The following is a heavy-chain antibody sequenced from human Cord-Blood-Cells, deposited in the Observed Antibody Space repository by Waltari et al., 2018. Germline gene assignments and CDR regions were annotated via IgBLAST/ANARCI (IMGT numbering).Heavy chain of an antibody. J-gene: IGHJ4*02. Sequence: QVQLVESGGGVVQPGRSLRLSCAASGFTFSSYGIHWVRQPPGTGLEWVAVIWYDGSNKYYADSVKGRFTISRDNSKNTLYLQMNSLRAGETAVYYCARGIKGRDYYLEYWGQGTLVIV. CDR2: IWYDGSNK. CDR3: ARGIKGRDYYLEY. CDR1: GFTFSSYG. V-gene: IGHV3-33*01. D-gene: IGHD1-20*01.